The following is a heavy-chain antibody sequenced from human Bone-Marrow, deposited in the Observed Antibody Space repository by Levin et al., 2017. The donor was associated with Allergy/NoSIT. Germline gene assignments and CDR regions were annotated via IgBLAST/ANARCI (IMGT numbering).Heavy chain of an antibody. J-gene: IGHJ4*02. CDR1: GFTFSRYS. V-gene: IGHV3-33*01. D-gene: IGHD2-15*01. Sequence: GGSLRLSCAASGFTFSRYSIHWLRQAPGKGLEWVAAVWSDGTNQYNGDSVKGRFTLSRDNSHNTLSLQMNNLRAEDSAVYYCARENSVAAARSVDYWGQGTLVTVSS. CDR2: VWSDGTNQ. CDR3: ARENSVAAARSVDY.